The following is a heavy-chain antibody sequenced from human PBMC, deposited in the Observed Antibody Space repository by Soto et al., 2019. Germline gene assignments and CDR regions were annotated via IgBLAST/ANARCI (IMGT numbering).Heavy chain of an antibody. D-gene: IGHD6-6*01. J-gene: IGHJ4*02. CDR1: VASITTVLFS. Sequence: LSRTCAVSVASITTVLFSWTLVRRPPGGGLEWSGHVYHRASTQYNPSLKGRLSIAVDTSRSLLSLRLTSLTAPDTAVHFCAWCSAAPLYLLYFDSWGQGTPVTVSS. CDR3: AWCSAAPLYLLYFDS. CDR2: VYHRAST. V-gene: IGHV4-30-2*01.